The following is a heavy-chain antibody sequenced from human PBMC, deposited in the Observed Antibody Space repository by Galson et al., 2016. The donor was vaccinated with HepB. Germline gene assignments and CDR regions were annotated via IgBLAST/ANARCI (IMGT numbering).Heavy chain of an antibody. CDR1: GGSSGGYS. V-gene: IGHV4-34*01. D-gene: IGHD4-17*01. Sequence: SETLSLTCDVFGGSSGGYSWSWLRQSPGKGLEWIGEIYDSGNTNYNPSLKSRVTISADSSQKLLSLRLTSVTAADTALYYCARGRHYGASVSRARLDPWGRGTLVTVSS. J-gene: IGHJ5*02. CDR3: ARGRHYGASVSRARLDP. CDR2: IYDSGNT.